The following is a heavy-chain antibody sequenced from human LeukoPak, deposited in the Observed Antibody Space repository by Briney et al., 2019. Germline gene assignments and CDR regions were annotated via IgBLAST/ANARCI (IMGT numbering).Heavy chain of an antibody. V-gene: IGHV4-34*01. CDR2: INHSGST. Sequence: SETLSLTCAVYGGSFSGYYWSWIRQPPGKGLEWIGEINHSGSTNYNPSLKSRVTISVDISKNQFSLKLSSVTAADTAVYCCARSDYGDYEGQYYFDYWGQGTLVTVSS. J-gene: IGHJ4*02. CDR1: GGSFSGYY. CDR3: ARSDYGDYEGQYYFDY. D-gene: IGHD4-17*01.